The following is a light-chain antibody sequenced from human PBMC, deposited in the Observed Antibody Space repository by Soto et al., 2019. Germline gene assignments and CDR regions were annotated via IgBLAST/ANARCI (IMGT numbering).Light chain of an antibody. J-gene: IGKJ1*01. Sequence: EIVLTHSPGTLSLSPGEIATLSCRASQSVSSSYLAWYQQKPGQAPRLLIYGASSRATGIPDRFSGSGSGTEFTLTISSLEPEDCAVYYGHLAWTFGQGTKVASK. CDR1: QSVSSSY. V-gene: IGKV3-20*01. CDR3: HLAWT. CDR2: GAS.